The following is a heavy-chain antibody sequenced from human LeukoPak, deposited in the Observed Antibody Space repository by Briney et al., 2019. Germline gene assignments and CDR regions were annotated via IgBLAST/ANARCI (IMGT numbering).Heavy chain of an antibody. V-gene: IGHV3-15*01. Sequence: GGSLRLSCAASGFTVSSNYMSWVRQAPGKGLEWVGRIKSKTNGGTTDYAAPVKGRFTISRDDSKNTVYLQMNSLKTEDTAVYYCTTNAAVGTWEVFDYWGQGTLVTVSS. CDR3: TTNAAVGTWEVFDY. D-gene: IGHD6-13*01. CDR2: IKSKTNGGTT. J-gene: IGHJ4*02. CDR1: GFTVSSNY.